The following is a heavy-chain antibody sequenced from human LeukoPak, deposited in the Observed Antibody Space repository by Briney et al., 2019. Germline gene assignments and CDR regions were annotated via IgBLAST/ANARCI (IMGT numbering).Heavy chain of an antibody. Sequence: GGSLRLSCAASGFTFEDYGVIWVRQARGRGLECVSGINWNCGSTCYADSVKGRLPISRDNAKNSLYLQMNSLRAEDTALYYCARNLDLGYSGYDSRTPFDYWGQGTLVTVSS. CDR2: INWNCGST. CDR1: GFTFEDYG. CDR3: ARNLDLGYSGYDSRTPFDY. V-gene: IGHV3-20*04. J-gene: IGHJ4*02. D-gene: IGHD5-12*01.